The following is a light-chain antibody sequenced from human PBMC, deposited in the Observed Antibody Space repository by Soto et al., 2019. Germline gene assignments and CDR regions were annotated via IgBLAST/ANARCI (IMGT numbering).Light chain of an antibody. CDR3: QQYNSYPWT. CDR2: KAS. CDR1: QTISSW. V-gene: IGKV1-5*03. J-gene: IGKJ1*01. Sequence: DIQMTQSPSSVSASVGGRVTITCRASQTISSWLAWYQQKPGKAPKLLIYKASSLESGVPSRFSGSGAGTEFTRTSSSLQPDDFATYYCQQYNSYPWTFGQGTKVDIK.